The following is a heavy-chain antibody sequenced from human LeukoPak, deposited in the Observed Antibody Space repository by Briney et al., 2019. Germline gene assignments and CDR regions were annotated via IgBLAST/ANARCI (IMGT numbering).Heavy chain of an antibody. D-gene: IGHD5-12*01. Sequence: ASVKVSCKASGYTFTSYGISWVRQAPGQGLEWMGWISAYNGNTNYAQKLQGRVTMTTDTSTSTAYMELRSLRSDDTAAYYCAREYSGYDPAPIQYWFDPWGQGTLVTVPS. CDR2: ISAYNGNT. V-gene: IGHV1-18*01. CDR3: AREYSGYDPAPIQYWFDP. CDR1: GYTFTSYG. J-gene: IGHJ5*02.